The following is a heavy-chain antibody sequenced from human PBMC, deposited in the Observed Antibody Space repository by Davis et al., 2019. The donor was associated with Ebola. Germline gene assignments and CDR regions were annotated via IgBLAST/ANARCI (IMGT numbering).Heavy chain of an antibody. CDR2: INPSGGST. D-gene: IGHD3-10*01. V-gene: IGHV1-46*01. Sequence: ASVKVSCKASGYTFTSYYMHWVRQAPGQGLEWMGIINPSGGSTSYAQKFQGRVTMTRDTSTSTVYMELSSLRSEDTAVYYCARGITMVRGVNWFDPWGQGTLVTVSS. CDR3: ARGITMVRGVNWFDP. CDR1: GYTFTSYY. J-gene: IGHJ5*02.